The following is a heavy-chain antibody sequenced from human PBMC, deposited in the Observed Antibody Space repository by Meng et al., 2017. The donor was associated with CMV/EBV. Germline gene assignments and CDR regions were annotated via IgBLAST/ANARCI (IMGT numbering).Heavy chain of an antibody. CDR2: INPNSGGT. V-gene: IGHV1-2*02. D-gene: IGHD2-2*01. J-gene: IGHJ4*02. CDR1: GYTFTGYY. CDR3: ARDECSSTSCYYY. Sequence: ASVKVSCKASGYTFTGYYMHWVRQAPGQGLEWMGWINPNSGGTNYAQKFQGRVTMTRDTSISTAYMELSRLRSDDTAVYYCARDECSSTSCYYYWGRGTLVTVSS.